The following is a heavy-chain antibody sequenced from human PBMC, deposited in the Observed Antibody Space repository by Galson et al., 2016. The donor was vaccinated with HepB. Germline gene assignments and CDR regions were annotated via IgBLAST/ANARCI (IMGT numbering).Heavy chain of an antibody. CDR1: GYTFTTYG. CDR3: ARDPRKIRYQLLEMYYYYYAMDV. V-gene: IGHV1-18*01. J-gene: IGHJ6*02. Sequence: SCKASGYTFTTYGISRVRQAPGQGLEWMGWISAYNGNTNYAQKLQGSVTMTTDTSTSTAYMELRSLRSDDTAVYYCARDPRKIRYQLLEMYYYYYAMDVWGQGTTVTVSS. D-gene: IGHD2-2*01. CDR2: ISAYNGNT.